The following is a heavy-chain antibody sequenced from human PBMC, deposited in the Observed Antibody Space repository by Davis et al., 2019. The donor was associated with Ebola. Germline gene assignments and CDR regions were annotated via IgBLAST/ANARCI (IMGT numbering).Heavy chain of an antibody. D-gene: IGHD4-17*01. V-gene: IGHV3-23*01. CDR2: ISGSGGST. CDR1: GFTFSDYC. Sequence: GESLKISCAASGFTFSDYCISWVRQAPGKGLEWVSAISGSGGSTYYAASVKGRFTISRDNSKNMLYLQMNSLRAEDTAVYYCAKISGDYVADFDYWGHGTLVTVSS. CDR3: AKISGDYVADFDY. J-gene: IGHJ4*01.